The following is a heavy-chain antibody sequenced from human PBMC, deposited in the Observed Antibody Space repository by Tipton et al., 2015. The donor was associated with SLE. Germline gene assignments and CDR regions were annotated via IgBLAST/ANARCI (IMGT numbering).Heavy chain of an antibody. J-gene: IGHJ4*02. CDR1: GGSISSYY. CDR2: IYYSGTT. CDR3: ARAITRGDFDY. Sequence: TLSLTCTVSGGSISSYYWSWIRQPPGKGLEWIGYIYYSGTTNYNPSLKSRVIVSVDTSKNQFSLKLSSVTAADTAVYYCARAITRGDFDYWGQGTLVTVSS. V-gene: IGHV4-59*08. D-gene: IGHD3-10*01.